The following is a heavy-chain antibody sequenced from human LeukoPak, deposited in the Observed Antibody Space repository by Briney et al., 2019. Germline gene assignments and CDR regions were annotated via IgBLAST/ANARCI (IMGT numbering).Heavy chain of an antibody. D-gene: IGHD6-19*01. CDR2: INPNSGGT. CDR3: ARAISSGWPNWFDP. Sequence: ASVKVSCKASGYTFTGYYMHWVRQAPGQGLEWMGWINPNSGGTNYAQKFQGRVTMTRDTSISTAYMELSRLRSDDTAVYYCARAISSGWPNWFDPWGQGTLVTVSS. V-gene: IGHV1-2*02. J-gene: IGHJ5*02. CDR1: GYTFTGYY.